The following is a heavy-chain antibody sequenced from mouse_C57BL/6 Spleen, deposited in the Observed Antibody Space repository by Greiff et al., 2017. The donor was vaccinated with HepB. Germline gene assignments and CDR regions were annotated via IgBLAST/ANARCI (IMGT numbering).Heavy chain of an antibody. D-gene: IGHD1-1*01. J-gene: IGHJ1*03. Sequence: VQLQQSGPELGKPGASVTISCKASGYAFGSSWMNWVKQRPGKGLEWIGRIDPGDGDTNYNGKFKGKATLTADKSSSTAYMQLSSLTSEESAVYVCARLMTAAVEGWYRDVGGTGTTDTVSS. CDR3: ARLMTAAVEGWYRDV. V-gene: IGHV1-82*01. CDR1: GYAFGSSW. CDR2: IDPGDGDT.